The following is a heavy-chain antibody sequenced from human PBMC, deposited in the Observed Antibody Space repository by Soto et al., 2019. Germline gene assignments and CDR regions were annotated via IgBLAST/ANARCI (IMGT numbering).Heavy chain of an antibody. CDR3: ARDPQRRDGYNFDS. J-gene: IGHJ4*02. Sequence: GGSLRLSCAASGFIFTDYSMAWIRQAPGKGLEWISYITTGGETTLYAASVEGRFTISRDNAKKALFLQMNSLRADDTAVYFCARDPQRRDGYNFDSWGQGTLVTVSS. CDR2: ITTGGETT. CDR1: GFIFTDYS. V-gene: IGHV3-11*01. D-gene: IGHD5-12*01.